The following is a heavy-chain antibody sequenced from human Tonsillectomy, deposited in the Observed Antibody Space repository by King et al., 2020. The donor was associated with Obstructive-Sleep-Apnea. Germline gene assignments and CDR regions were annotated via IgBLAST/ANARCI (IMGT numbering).Heavy chain of an antibody. CDR3: ARDLGGGYSGYDNSYYYGMDV. Sequence: VQLVESGGGLVQPGGSLRLSCAASGFTFSSYWTSWVRQAPGKGLEWVANIKQDGSEKYYVDSVKGRFTISRDNAKNSLYLQMNSLRAEDTAVYYCARDLGGGYSGYDNSYYYGMDVWGQGTTVTVSS. D-gene: IGHD5-12*01. CDR1: GFTFSSYW. J-gene: IGHJ6*02. V-gene: IGHV3-7*01. CDR2: IKQDGSEK.